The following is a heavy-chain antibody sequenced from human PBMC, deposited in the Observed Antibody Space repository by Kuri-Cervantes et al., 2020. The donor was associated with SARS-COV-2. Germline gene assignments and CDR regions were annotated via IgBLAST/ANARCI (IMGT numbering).Heavy chain of an antibody. V-gene: IGHV4-39*01. CDR2: IYYSGST. Sequence: SETLSLTCTVSGGSISSSSYYWGWIRQPPGKGLEWIGSIYYSGSTYYNTSLKSRVTISVDTSKNQFSLELSSVTAADTAVYYCARHYDILTGRLLGGFDYWGQGTLVTVSS. CDR3: ARHYDILTGRLLGGFDY. CDR1: GGSISSSSYY. J-gene: IGHJ4*02. D-gene: IGHD3-9*01.